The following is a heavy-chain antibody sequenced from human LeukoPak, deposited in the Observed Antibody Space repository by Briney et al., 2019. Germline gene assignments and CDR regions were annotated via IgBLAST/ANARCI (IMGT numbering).Heavy chain of an antibody. CDR2: IYPNGGST. Sequence: GESLRLSCAASGFTFSIYSMTWVRQGPGKGLEWVSSIYPNGGSTFYADSVKGRFTISRDNSKNTLYLQMSSLRTEDTAIYYCTKDVVPDSGWDLDYWGQGTLVTVSS. D-gene: IGHD6-19*01. J-gene: IGHJ4*02. CDR3: TKDVVPDSGWDLDY. V-gene: IGHV3-23*01. CDR1: GFTFSIYS.